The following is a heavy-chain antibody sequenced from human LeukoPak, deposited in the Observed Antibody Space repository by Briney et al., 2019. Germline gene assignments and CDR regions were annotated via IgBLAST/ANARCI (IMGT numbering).Heavy chain of an antibody. V-gene: IGHV3-21*01. CDR1: GFTFSSYS. J-gene: IGHJ6*02. D-gene: IGHD3-10*01. CDR2: ISSSSSYI. CDR3: ARGQDYYGSGSPYYYGMDV. Sequence: PGGSLRLSCAASGFTFSSYSMNWVRQAPGKGLEWVSSISSSSSYIYYADSVKGRFTISRDNAKNSLYLQMNSLRAEDTAVYYCARGQDYYGSGSPYYYGMDVWGQGTAVTVSS.